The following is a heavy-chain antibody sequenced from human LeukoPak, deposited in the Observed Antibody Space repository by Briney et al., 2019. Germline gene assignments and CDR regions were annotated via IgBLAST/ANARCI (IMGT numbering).Heavy chain of an antibody. CDR1: GFTFSSYE. CDR3: VGGCWSFLFTSSGCVCLL. CDR2: ISSSGSTI. V-gene: IGHV3-48*03. J-gene: IGHJ1*01. D-gene: IGHD3-3*02. Sequence: GGSLRLSCAASGFTFSSYEMNWVRQAPGKGLEWVSYISSSGSTIYYADSVKGRFTISRDHAKNSLYLQMNSLRGEDTSVYYCVGGCWSFLFTSSGCVCLLWGQGTLVTVSS.